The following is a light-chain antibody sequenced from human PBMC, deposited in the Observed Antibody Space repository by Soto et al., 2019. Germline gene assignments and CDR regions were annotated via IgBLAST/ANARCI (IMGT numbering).Light chain of an antibody. V-gene: IGLV2-14*01. CDR3: SSYTSSSNYV. CDR1: STDVSDYDY. CDR2: DVS. Sequence: QSVLTQPASVSGSPGQSITISCTGTSTDVSDYDYVSWYQQHPDKAPKLMIYDVSDRPSGVSNRFSGSKSGNTASLTISGLQADDEADYYCSSYTSSSNYVFGTGTKLTVL. J-gene: IGLJ1*01.